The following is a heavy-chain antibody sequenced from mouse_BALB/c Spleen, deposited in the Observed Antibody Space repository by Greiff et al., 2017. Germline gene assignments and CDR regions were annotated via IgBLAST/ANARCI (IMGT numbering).Heavy chain of an antibody. CDR2: INPGSGGT. V-gene: IGHV1-54*01. Sequence: VQLQQSGAELVRPGTSVKVSCKASGYAFTNYLIEWVKQRPGQGLEWIGVINPGSGGTNYNEKFKGKATLTADKSSSTAYMQLSSLTSDDSAVYFCARRDDYDYFDYWGQGTTLTVSS. CDR3: ARRDDYDYFDY. D-gene: IGHD2-4*01. J-gene: IGHJ2*01. CDR1: GYAFTNYL.